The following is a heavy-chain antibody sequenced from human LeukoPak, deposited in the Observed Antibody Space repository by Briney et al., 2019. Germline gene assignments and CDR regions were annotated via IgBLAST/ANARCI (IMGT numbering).Heavy chain of an antibody. CDR2: IYPGDSDT. J-gene: IGHJ4*02. Sequence: RGESLKISCKGSGYSFTSYWIGWVRQMPGKGLEWMGVIYPGDSDTRYSPSFQGQVTISADKSINTAYLQWSSLKASDTAMYYCASRGATVVSPWGYWGQGTLVTVSS. D-gene: IGHD4-23*01. CDR1: GYSFTSYW. CDR3: ASRGATVVSPWGY. V-gene: IGHV5-51*01.